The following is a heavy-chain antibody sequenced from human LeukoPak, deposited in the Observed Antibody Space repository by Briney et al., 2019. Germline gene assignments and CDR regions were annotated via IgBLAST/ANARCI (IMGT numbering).Heavy chain of an antibody. V-gene: IGHV1-8*01. CDR3: ARGFRSYYDLWSGYYREDWFDP. J-gene: IGHJ5*02. D-gene: IGHD3-3*01. CDR2: MNPNSGNT. CDR1: GYTFTSYD. Sequence: ASVKVSCKASGYTFTSYDINWVRQATGQGLEWMGWMNPNSGNTGYAQKFQGRVTMTRNTSISTAYMELSSLRSEDTAVYYCARGFRSYYDLWSGYYREDWFDPWGQGTLVTVSS.